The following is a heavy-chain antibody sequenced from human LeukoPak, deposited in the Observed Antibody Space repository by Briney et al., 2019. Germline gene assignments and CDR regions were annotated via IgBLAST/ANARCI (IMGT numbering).Heavy chain of an antibody. V-gene: IGHV3-7*01. CDR1: GFTFSSYW. J-gene: IGHJ5*02. D-gene: IGHD2-2*01. CDR3: ARAVVPAAPNWFDP. Sequence: PGGSLRLSCAASGFTFSSYWMSWVRQAPGKGLEWVANIKQDGSEKYYVDSVKGRFTISRDNAKNSLYLQMNSLRAEDTAVYYCARAVVPAAPNWFDPWGQGTPVTVSS. CDR2: IKQDGSEK.